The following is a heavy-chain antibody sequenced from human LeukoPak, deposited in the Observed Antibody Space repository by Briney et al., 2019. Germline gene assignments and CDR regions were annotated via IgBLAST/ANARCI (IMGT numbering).Heavy chain of an antibody. Sequence: SETLSLTCTVSGGSISNGDYYWTWIRQPPGKGLEWTGYIHYNGNTYYNPSLKSRLTISVDTSKNQFSLSLNSVTAVDTAVYYCARERLPAATHFDYWGQGIQVTVPS. CDR1: GGSISNGDYY. D-gene: IGHD6-25*01. J-gene: IGHJ4*02. CDR2: IHYNGNT. CDR3: ARERLPAATHFDY. V-gene: IGHV4-30-4*01.